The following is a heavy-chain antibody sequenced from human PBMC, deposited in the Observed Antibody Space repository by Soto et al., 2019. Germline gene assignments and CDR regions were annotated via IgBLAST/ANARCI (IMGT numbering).Heavy chain of an antibody. J-gene: IGHJ4*02. V-gene: IGHV4-31*03. Sequence: QVQLQESGPGLVKPSQTLSLTCTVSGGSISSGGYYWSWIRQHPGKGLEWIGYIYYSGRTYYNPALKSRITISVDTSKNLYSLKLSSVTAADTAVYYCARVPESSDILTLFDYWGQGTLVTVSS. CDR2: IYYSGRT. CDR1: GGSISSGGYY. D-gene: IGHD3-9*01. CDR3: ARVPESSDILTLFDY.